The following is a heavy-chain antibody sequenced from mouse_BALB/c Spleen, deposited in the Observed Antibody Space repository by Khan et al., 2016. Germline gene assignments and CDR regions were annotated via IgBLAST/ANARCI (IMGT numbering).Heavy chain of an antibody. V-gene: IGHV4-1*02. CDR3: TRAGYYGYLFN. CDR2: INPDSGTI. J-gene: IGHJ3*01. Sequence: EVKLLESGGGLVQPGGSLKVSCAASGFDFSRYWMSWVRQAPGKGLEWIGEINPDSGTINYTPSLKVKFIISRDNAKNTLYLQMSKVRSEDTALYYCTRAGYYGYLFNWGQGTLVTVSA. D-gene: IGHD1-1*01. CDR1: GFDFSRYW.